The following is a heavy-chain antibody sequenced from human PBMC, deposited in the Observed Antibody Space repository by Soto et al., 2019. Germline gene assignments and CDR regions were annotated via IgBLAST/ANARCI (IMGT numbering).Heavy chain of an antibody. J-gene: IGHJ4*02. CDR3: AKVIAAAGTNY. V-gene: IGHV3-23*01. CDR1: GFTFSSYA. Sequence: VSLRLSCAASGFTFSSYAMSWVRQAPGKGLEWASTISGSGITTYYADSVRGRFTISRDNSKNTLYLQMNSLRAEDSAVYYCAKVIAAAGTNYWGQGALVTVSS. D-gene: IGHD6-13*01. CDR2: ISGSGITT.